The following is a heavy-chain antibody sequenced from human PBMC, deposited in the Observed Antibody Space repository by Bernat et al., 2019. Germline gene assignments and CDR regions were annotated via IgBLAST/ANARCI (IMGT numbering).Heavy chain of an antibody. V-gene: IGHV1-24*01. CDR3: ATVGYCSSTSCLHLYYYYGMDV. CDR1: GYTLTELS. CDR2: FDPEDGET. D-gene: IGHD2-2*01. Sequence: QVQLVQSGAEVKKPGASVKVSCKVSGYTLTELSMHWVRQAPGKGLEWMGGFDPEDGETIYAQKFQGRVTMTEGTSTDTAYMELSSLRSEDTAVYYCATVGYCSSTSCLHLYYYYGMDVWGQGTTVTVSS. J-gene: IGHJ6*02.